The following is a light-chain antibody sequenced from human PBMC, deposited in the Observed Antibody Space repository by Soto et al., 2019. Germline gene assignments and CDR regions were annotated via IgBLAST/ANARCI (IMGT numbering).Light chain of an antibody. CDR1: QTGSNSY. J-gene: IGKJ1*01. CDR3: QHYVYPQWT. V-gene: IGKV3-20*01. Sequence: IVLTQSPGTLSLSPGERATLSCRASQTGSNSYLAWYQQKSGQAPRLLIYGVSTRATGIPDRFSGSGSGKEFALTISRLEPEDFAVYICQHYVYPQWTFGPGTKVEIK. CDR2: GVS.